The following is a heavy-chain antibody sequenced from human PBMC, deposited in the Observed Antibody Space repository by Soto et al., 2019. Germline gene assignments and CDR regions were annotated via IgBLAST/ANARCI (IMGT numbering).Heavy chain of an antibody. CDR2: INAGNGNT. V-gene: IGHV1-3*01. CDR3: AREHPGDDYSNYVGPRDYYYYGMDV. J-gene: IGHJ6*02. CDR1: GYTFTSYA. D-gene: IGHD4-4*01. Sequence: ASVKVSCKASGYTFTSYAMHWVRQAPGQRLEWMGWINAGNGNTKYSQKFQGRVTITRDTSASTAYMELSSLRSEDTAVYYCAREHPGDDYSNYVGPRDYYYYGMDVWGQGTTVTVSS.